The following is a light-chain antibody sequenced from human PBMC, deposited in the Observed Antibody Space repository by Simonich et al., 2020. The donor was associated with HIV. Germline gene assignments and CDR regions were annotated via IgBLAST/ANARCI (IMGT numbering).Light chain of an antibody. J-gene: IGKJ1*01. CDR1: QSVLSD. Sequence: EIVMTQSPATLPVSPGERPTLSGSASQSVLSDLAWYQQKPGQAPRLLIYGASTRATGIPARFSGSGSGTDFTLTINSLQSEDFALYYCQQYRKWWTFGQGTKVEIK. CDR2: GAS. CDR3: QQYRKWWT. V-gene: IGKV3-15*01.